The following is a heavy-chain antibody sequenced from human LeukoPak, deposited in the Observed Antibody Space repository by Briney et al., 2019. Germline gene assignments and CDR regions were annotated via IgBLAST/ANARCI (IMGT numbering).Heavy chain of an antibody. V-gene: IGHV3-66*01. J-gene: IGHJ4*02. CDR1: GFTVSSNY. CDR2: IYSGGST. CDR3: ARERGHSSSFDYFDY. Sequence: PGGSLRLSCAASGFTVSSNYMSWVRQAPGKGLEWVSVIYSGGSTYYADSVKGRFTISRDNSKNTLYLQMNSLRAEDTAVYYCARERGHSSSFDYFDYWGQGTLVTVSS. D-gene: IGHD6-13*01.